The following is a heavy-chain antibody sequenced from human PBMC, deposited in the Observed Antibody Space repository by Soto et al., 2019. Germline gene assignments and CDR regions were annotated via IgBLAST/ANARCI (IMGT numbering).Heavy chain of an antibody. V-gene: IGHV4-30-4*01. Sequence: QVQLQESGPGLVMPSQTLSLTCTVSGGSIGRGDYYWSWIRQPPGKGLEWIGYIYYTGSTYYSPSLKSRLILSIDTSKNQLSLMLSSVTAADTAVYYCARAFDDSSGYYGGLGYWGQGTLVTVSS. J-gene: IGHJ4*02. CDR1: GGSIGRGDYY. CDR2: IYYTGST. D-gene: IGHD3-22*01. CDR3: ARAFDDSSGYYGGLGY.